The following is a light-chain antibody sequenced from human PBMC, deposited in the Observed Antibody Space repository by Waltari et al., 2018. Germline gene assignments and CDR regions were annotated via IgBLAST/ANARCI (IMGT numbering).Light chain of an antibody. Sequence: DIVMTQSPDSLAVSLGERATINCKSSQTVLYSPNNKNYLAWFQQKPGQPPKLLISWASTRASGVPDRFRGSGSGTDFTLTISSLQAVDLAVYYCQQYLSAPYTFGQGTRLEIK. J-gene: IGKJ2*01. V-gene: IGKV4-1*01. CDR2: WAS. CDR3: QQYLSAPYT. CDR1: QTVLYSPNNKNY.